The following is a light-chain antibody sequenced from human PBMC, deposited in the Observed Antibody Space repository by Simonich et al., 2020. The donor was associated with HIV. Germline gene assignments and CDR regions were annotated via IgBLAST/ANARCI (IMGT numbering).Light chain of an antibody. J-gene: IGLJ2*01. CDR2: GNT. V-gene: IGLV1-40*01. CDR1: SSNIGADYD. Sequence: QSVLTQPPSVSGAPGQRVTISCTGSSSNIGADYDVHWYQQLPGTAPKLLIHGNTKRPSGVPDRFCGSKSGTSASLPITGLQAEDEADYYCQSYDGSLRAVVFGGGTKLTVL. CDR3: QSYDGSLRAVV.